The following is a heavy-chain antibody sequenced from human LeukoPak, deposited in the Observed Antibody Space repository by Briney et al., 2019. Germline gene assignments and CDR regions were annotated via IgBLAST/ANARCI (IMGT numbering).Heavy chain of an antibody. CDR2: IRPDGDNK. CDR1: GFTLSNSA. V-gene: IGHV3-30*02. D-gene: IGHD3-10*01. J-gene: IGHJ5*01. CDR3: ARARRSGGITLIRGVKDRGWFDS. Sequence: TGGSLRLSCEASGFTLSNSAMHWVRQAPGKGLEWVAFIRPDGDNKYYADSVKGRFTISRDNSKNTLYLQMNSLRAEDTAVHYCARARRSGGITLIRGVKDRGWFDSWGQGTLVTVSS.